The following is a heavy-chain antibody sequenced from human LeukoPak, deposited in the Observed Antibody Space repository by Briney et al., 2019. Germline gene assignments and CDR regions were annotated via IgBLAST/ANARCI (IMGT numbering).Heavy chain of an antibody. CDR3: ARLYCSGGSCMDYFDY. CDR1: GGTFSSYA. Sequence: SVKVSCKASGGTFSSYAISWVRQAPGQGLEWMGGIIPIFGTANYAQKFQGRATITTDESTSTAYMELSSLRSEDTAVYYCARLYCSGGSCMDYFDYWGQGTLVTVSS. D-gene: IGHD2-15*01. V-gene: IGHV1-69*05. J-gene: IGHJ4*02. CDR2: IIPIFGTA.